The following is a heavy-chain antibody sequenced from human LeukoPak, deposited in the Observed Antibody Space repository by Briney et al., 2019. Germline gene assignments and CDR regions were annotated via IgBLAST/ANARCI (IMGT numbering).Heavy chain of an antibody. Sequence: GGSLRLSCAASGFTFNTHAMTWVRQAPGKGLEWVSAISDSGDKKYYAGSVKGRFTISRDNAKNTLYLQMNSLRAEDTAVCYCTKAWAADHWGQGALVTVSS. CDR3: TKAWAADH. D-gene: IGHD2-15*01. J-gene: IGHJ4*02. CDR1: GFTFNTHA. CDR2: ISDSGDKK. V-gene: IGHV3-23*01.